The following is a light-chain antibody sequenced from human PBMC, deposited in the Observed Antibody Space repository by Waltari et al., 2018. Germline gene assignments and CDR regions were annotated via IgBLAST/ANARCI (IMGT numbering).Light chain of an antibody. Sequence: DIVLTQSPATLSLSPGERATLSCRASQSVSSYLAWYQQKPGQAPRLLIYDASNRATGIPARFSGSGSGTDFTLTISRLEPEDFAVYFCQQYGSSLVTFGGGTEVEIK. CDR3: QQYGSSLVT. CDR1: QSVSSY. CDR2: DAS. V-gene: IGKV3-20*01. J-gene: IGKJ4*01.